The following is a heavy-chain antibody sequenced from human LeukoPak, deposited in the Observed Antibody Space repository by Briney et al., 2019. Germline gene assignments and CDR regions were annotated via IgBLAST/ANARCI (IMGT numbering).Heavy chain of an antibody. D-gene: IGHD2-2*02. V-gene: IGHV4-38-2*01. CDR3: ARHLIVVVPAAIPTQGNWFDP. CDR2: IYHSGST. J-gene: IGHJ5*02. Sequence: SETLSLTCAVSGYSISSGYYWGWIRQPPGKGLEWIGSIYHSGSTYYNPSLKSRVTISVDTSKNQFSLKLSSVTAADTAVYYCARHLIVVVPAAIPTQGNWFDPWGQGTLVTVSS. CDR1: GYSISSGYY.